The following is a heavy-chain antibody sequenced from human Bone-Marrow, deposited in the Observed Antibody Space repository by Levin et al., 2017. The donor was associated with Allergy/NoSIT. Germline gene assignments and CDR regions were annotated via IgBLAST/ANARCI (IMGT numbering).Heavy chain of an antibody. CDR1: GGSISSSY. Sequence: SQTLSLTCTVSGGSISSSYWSWIRQPPGKGLEYIGFIYYSGITNYNPSLTGRVTMSVDTSKNQFSLKLSSVTAADTAVYYCARGAPDYDYVWGSYRYTLDYWGQGTLVTVSS. J-gene: IGHJ4*02. CDR2: IYYSGIT. D-gene: IGHD3-16*02. V-gene: IGHV4-59*01. CDR3: ARGAPDYDYVWGSYRYTLDY.